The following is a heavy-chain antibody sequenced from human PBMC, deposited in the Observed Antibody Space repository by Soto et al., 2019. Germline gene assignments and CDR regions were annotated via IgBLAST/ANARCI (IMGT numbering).Heavy chain of an antibody. D-gene: IGHD3-10*01. J-gene: IGHJ6*02. CDR1: GGTFSSYA. V-gene: IGHV1-69*06. CDR3: ARDSMVRGVSGLVYYYYGMDV. Sequence: GASVKVSCKASGGTFSSYAISWVRQAPGQGLEWMGGIIPIFGTANYAQKFQGRVTITADKSTSTAYMELSSLRSEDTAVYYCARDSMVRGVSGLVYYYYGMDVWGQGTTVTVSS. CDR2: IIPIFGTA.